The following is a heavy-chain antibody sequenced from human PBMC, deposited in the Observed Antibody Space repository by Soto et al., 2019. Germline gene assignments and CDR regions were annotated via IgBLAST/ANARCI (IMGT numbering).Heavy chain of an antibody. CDR1: GGSISSDDYY. Sequence: SETLSLTCTVSGGSISSDDYYWSRKRQAPGLDLEWIRYSYYSASTYYYPSRKSRVTISVDTSKNQLSLKLSSVAAADAAVYYGAGFSGWFGEFARGYYVDYWGQGTLVTVSS. CDR2: SYYSAST. V-gene: IGHV4-30-4*01. CDR3: AGFSGWFGEFARGYYVDY. D-gene: IGHD3-10*01. J-gene: IGHJ4*02.